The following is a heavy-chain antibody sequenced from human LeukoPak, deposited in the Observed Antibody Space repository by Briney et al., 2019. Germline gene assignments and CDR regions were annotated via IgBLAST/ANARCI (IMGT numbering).Heavy chain of an antibody. CDR1: GFTFSSYS. V-gene: IGHV3-21*01. CDR2: ISSSSSYI. J-gene: IGHJ4*02. D-gene: IGHD2-2*02. Sequence: GGSLRLSCAASGFTFSSYSMNWVRQAPGKGLEWVSSISSSSSYIYYADSVKGRFTISRDNAKNSLYLQMNGLRAEDTAVYYCARDTKPTLGYRSSTSCYIDYWGQGTLVTVSS. CDR3: ARDTKPTLGYRSSTSCYIDY.